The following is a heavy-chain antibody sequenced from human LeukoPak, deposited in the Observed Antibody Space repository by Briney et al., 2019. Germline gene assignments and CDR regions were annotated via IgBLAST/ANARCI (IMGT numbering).Heavy chain of an antibody. CDR1: GFTFNDYW. V-gene: IGHV3-74*03. Sequence: GGSLRLSCVGSGFTFNDYWIHWVRQAPGKGLVWVSAIKTDGSAMQYADSVKGRFAISRDNAKNTVYLQMNSLRDEDTAVYYCVRDRTVSTILDYWGQGTLVTVSS. CDR2: IKTDGSAM. J-gene: IGHJ4*02. D-gene: IGHD5/OR15-5a*01. CDR3: VRDRTVSTILDY.